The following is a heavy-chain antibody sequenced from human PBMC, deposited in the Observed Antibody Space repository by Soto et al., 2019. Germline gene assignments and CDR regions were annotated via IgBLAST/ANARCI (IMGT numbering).Heavy chain of an antibody. CDR1: GFSLSTSGMR. CDR3: ARMFHCSGGTCPFDY. V-gene: IGHV2-70*04. Sequence: GSGPTLVNPTQTLTLTCTFSGFSLSTSGMRVSWIRQPPGKALEWLARIDWDDDKFYNTSLKTRLTISKDSSKNQVVLTMTNMDPVDTATYYCARMFHCSGGTCPFDYWGQGALVTVCS. J-gene: IGHJ4*02. CDR2: IDWDDDK. D-gene: IGHD2-15*01.